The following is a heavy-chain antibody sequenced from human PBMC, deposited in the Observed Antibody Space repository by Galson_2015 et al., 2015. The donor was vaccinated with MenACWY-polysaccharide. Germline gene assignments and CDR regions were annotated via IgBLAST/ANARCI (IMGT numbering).Heavy chain of an antibody. CDR1: GFTFSSYW. V-gene: IGHV3-74*01. D-gene: IGHD5-12*01. J-gene: IGHJ2*01. CDR2: TNSDGSST. Sequence: SLRLSCAASGFTFSSYWMHWVRQAPGKGLVWVSRTNSDGSSTSYADSVKGRFTISRDNAKNTLFLQMNSLRAEDTAVYYCVKKGGGYRTYWYFDLWGRGTLVTVSS. CDR3: VKKGGGYRTYWYFDL.